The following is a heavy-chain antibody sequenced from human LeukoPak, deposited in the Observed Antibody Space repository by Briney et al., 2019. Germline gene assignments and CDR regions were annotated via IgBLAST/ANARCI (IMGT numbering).Heavy chain of an antibody. J-gene: IGHJ4*02. CDR3: ARLRVAATPFFDY. CDR1: GYTFTSYG. V-gene: IGHV1-18*01. CDR2: ISAYNGNT. D-gene: IGHD2-15*01. Sequence: ASVNVSCKASGYTFTSYGISWVRRAPGQGLDGMGWISAYNGNTNYAQKLQGRVTMTTDTSTSTAYMELRSLRSDDTAVYYCARLRVAATPFFDYWGQGTLVTVSS.